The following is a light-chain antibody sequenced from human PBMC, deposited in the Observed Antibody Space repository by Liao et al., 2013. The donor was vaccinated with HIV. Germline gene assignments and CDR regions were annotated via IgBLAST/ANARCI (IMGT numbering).Light chain of an antibody. CDR3: QAWDSSTDVV. CDR2: QDS. V-gene: IGLV3-1*01. J-gene: IGLJ2*01. CDR1: KLGDKY. Sequence: SYELTQPPSVSVSPGQTARITCSGDKLGDKYVSWYQQKSGQSPVLVIYQDSKRPSGIPARFSGFNSRNTATLTISGTQAMDEADYYCQAWDSSTDVVFGGGTKLTVL.